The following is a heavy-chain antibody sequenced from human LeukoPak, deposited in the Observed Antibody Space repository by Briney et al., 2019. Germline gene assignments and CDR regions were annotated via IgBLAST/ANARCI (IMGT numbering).Heavy chain of an antibody. CDR3: ARPVYRYDFWSGDPPPHDALDI. CDR1: GNNFSGYY. V-gene: IGHV1-2*02. CDR2: FNPDTDGT. D-gene: IGHD3-3*01. J-gene: IGHJ3*02. Sequence: ASVKVSCKASGNNFSGYYVHWVRQAPGQGLEWMGWFNPDTDGTKYAQNFQGRVTMTRDTSNTVYMELSRLRSDDTALYYCARPVYRYDFWSGDPPPHDALDIWGQGTLVTVSS.